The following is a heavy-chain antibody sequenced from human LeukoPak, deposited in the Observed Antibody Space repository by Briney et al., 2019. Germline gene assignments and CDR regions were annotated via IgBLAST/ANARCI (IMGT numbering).Heavy chain of an antibody. D-gene: IGHD6-19*01. J-gene: IGHJ4*02. V-gene: IGHV1-18*01. CDR3: ARGRYSSGWGPYHFDY. CDR2: ISAYNGNT. CDR1: GYTFTSYG. Sequence: ASVKVSCKASGYTFTSYGISWVRQAPGQGLEWMGWISAYNGNTNYAQKLQGRVTMTTDTSTSTAYMELKSLRSDDTAVYYCARGRYSSGWGPYHFDYWGQGTLVTVSS.